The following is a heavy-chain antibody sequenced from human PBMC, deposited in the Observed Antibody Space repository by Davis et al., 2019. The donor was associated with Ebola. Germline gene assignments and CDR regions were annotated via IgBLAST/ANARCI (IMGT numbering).Heavy chain of an antibody. CDR1: GGSISSSY. J-gene: IGHJ4*02. CDR3: ARRSNSPFDY. Sequence: MPSETLSLTCTVSGGSISSSYWTWIRQPPGKGLEWIGEIDHSGSTNYNPSLKSRVTISVDTSKNQFSLKLSSVTAADTAVYYCARRSNSPFDYWGQGTLVTVSS. V-gene: IGHV4-34*01. D-gene: IGHD6-6*01. CDR2: IDHSGST.